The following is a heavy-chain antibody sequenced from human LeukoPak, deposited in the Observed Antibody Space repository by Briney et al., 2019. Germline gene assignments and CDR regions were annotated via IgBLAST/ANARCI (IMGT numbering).Heavy chain of an antibody. CDR2: IIPIFGTA. V-gene: IGHV1-69*05. J-gene: IGHJ3*02. CDR3: ARATYALLWFGELSSAFDI. D-gene: IGHD3-10*01. Sequence: ASVKVSCKASGGTFSSYAISWVRQAPGQGLEWMGRIIPIFGTANYAQKFQGRVTITTDESTSTAYMELSSLRSEDTAVYYCARATYALLWFGELSSAFDIWGQGTMVTVSS. CDR1: GGTFSSYA.